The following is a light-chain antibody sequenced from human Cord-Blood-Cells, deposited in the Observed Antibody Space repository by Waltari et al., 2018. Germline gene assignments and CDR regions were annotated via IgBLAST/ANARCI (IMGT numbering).Light chain of an antibody. V-gene: IGLV1-44*01. CDR2: SNK. Sequence: QSVLTQPPSASGTPGQRFTISCSGSSSNIGSNTVNWYQQLPGTAPKLLIYSNKQRPSGVPDRFSGSKSGTSASLAISGLQSEDEADYYCAAWDGSLNGYVVFGGGTKLTVL. CDR3: AAWDGSLNGYVV. J-gene: IGLJ2*01. CDR1: SSNIGSNT.